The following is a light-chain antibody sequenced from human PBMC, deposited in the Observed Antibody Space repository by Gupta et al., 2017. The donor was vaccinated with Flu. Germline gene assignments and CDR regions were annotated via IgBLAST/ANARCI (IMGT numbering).Light chain of an antibody. Sequence: LPSGIPDRFSGSKPGTTASLTVSGLEPEEEGDYYCSTWDYSLSAQRVFGGGTKLTVL. J-gene: IGLJ3*02. V-gene: IGLV1-36*01. CDR3: STWDYSLSAQRV.